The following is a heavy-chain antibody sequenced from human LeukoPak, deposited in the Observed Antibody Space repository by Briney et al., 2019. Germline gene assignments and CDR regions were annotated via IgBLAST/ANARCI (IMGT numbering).Heavy chain of an antibody. CDR1: GLTISFYW. D-gene: IGHD3-3*01. J-gene: IGHJ4*02. V-gene: IGHV3-72*01. Sequence: PGGSLRLSCAASGLTISFYWMSWVRQAPGKGLEWVGRIREKVNSYTTVYAASVKGRFTISRDDSTNSVFLQMNSLKTEDTAVYYCAKAFCSEKQCTLDSWGQGTLVSVSS. CDR2: IREKVNSYTT. CDR3: AKAFCSEKQCTLDS.